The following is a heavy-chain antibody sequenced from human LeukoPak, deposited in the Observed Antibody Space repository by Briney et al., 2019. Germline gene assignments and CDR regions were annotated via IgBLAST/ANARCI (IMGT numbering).Heavy chain of an antibody. J-gene: IGHJ4*02. V-gene: IGHV3-23*01. CDR1: GFTFSSFA. CDR3: AKDAIGQYRPYYFDC. Sequence: GGSLRLSCAASGFTFSSFAMSWVRQAPGKGLEWVSSISGSGESTYYADHVKGRFTVSRDNSKNTLNLQLNSLRAEDTAVYYCAKDAIGQYRPYYFDCWGQGTLVTVSS. CDR2: ISGSGEST. D-gene: IGHD3-16*02.